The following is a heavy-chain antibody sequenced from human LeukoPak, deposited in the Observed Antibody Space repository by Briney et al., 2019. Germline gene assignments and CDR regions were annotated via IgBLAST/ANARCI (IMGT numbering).Heavy chain of an antibody. D-gene: IGHD3-10*01. Sequence: GESLKISCKGSGYSFTSYWIGWVRQPPGEGLEWMGIIHPGDTATRYSPSFQGQVTISADKSISTASLQWNSLKASDTALYYCARAISLGSGTDWFDPWGQGTLVTVSS. V-gene: IGHV5-51*01. J-gene: IGHJ5*02. CDR3: ARAISLGSGTDWFDP. CDR1: GYSFTSYW. CDR2: IHPGDTAT.